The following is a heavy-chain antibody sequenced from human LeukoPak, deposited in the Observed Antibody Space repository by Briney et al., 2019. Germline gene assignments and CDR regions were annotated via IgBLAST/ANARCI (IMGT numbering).Heavy chain of an antibody. CDR3: ASGGATYFDY. D-gene: IGHD1-26*01. Sequence: SETLSLTRTVSGGSISSHYWSWIRQPPGKGLEWIGYIYYSGSTNYNPSLKSRVTISVDTSKNQFSLKLSSVTAADTAVYYCASGGATYFDYWGQGTLVTVSS. V-gene: IGHV4-59*11. CDR2: IYYSGST. CDR1: GGSISSHY. J-gene: IGHJ4*02.